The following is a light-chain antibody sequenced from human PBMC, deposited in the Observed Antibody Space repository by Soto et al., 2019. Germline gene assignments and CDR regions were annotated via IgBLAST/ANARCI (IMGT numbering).Light chain of an antibody. J-gene: IGLJ3*02. CDR2: DVS. CDR1: SSDVGGYNY. V-gene: IGLV2-14*01. Sequence: QSALTQPASVSGSPGQSITISCTGTSSDVGGYNYVSWYQQHPGKAPKLMIYDVSNRPSGVSNRFSGSKSGNTASLTISGLQTEDEADYYCSSYTSSITVVFGGGTKVTDL. CDR3: SSYTSSITVV.